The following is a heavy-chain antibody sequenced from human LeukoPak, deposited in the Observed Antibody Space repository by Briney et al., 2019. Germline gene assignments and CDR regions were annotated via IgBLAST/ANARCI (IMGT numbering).Heavy chain of an antibody. V-gene: IGHV3-23*01. Sequence: GGSLRLSCAASGFTFSSYAMSWVRQAPGKGLEWVSAISGSGGSTYYADSVKGRFTISRDNSKNTLYLQMNSLRAEDTAVYYCAKEGTGAAAAGQWACAIDYWGQGTLVTVSS. CDR2: ISGSGGST. J-gene: IGHJ4*02. CDR1: GFTFSSYA. D-gene: IGHD6-13*01. CDR3: AKEGTGAAAAGQWACAIDY.